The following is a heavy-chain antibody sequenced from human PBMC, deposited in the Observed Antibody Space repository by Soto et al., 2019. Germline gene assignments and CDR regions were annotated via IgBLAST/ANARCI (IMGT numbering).Heavy chain of an antibody. CDR1: GGSISNYY. CDR2: IYPGGST. V-gene: IGHV4-4*07. J-gene: IGHJ4*02. Sequence: QVQLQESGPGLVKPSETLSLTCSVSGGSISNYYWSWIRQSAGKGLEWIGRIYPGGSTNYNPSLKSRVTLSVDPSKNQVARRLTSVTAADTAVYYCARASVGPPGGGSWIMPFDFWGQGTRVTVSS. D-gene: IGHD2-15*01. CDR3: ARASVGPPGGGSWIMPFDF.